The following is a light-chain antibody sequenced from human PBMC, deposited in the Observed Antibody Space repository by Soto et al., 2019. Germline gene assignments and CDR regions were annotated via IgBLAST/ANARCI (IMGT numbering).Light chain of an antibody. CDR1: QSLGTTD. Sequence: EIVLTQSPGTLSLSPAERATLSCRASQSLGTTDLVWYQQRSGQPPRPVIHGTFRMASGIPAKFRGSGSGSSCTLTIGRLEPEDSAVYYWQEDGSLPYTFGPGTR. CDR3: QEDGSLPYT. CDR2: GTF. V-gene: IGKV3-20*01. J-gene: IGKJ5*01.